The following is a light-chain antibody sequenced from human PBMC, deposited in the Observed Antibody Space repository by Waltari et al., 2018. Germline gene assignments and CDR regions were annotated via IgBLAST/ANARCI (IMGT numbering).Light chain of an antibody. Sequence: VLTQSPATLSLSPGAKATLSCRASQSFNNYLAWYQEKPGQAPRLLIYDASNRATGIPGRFSGSGSGTDFTLTISSLEPEDFAVYYCQQRSNWPRFTFGPGTRVDIK. V-gene: IGKV3-11*01. CDR2: DAS. CDR3: QQRSNWPRFT. CDR1: QSFNNY. J-gene: IGKJ3*01.